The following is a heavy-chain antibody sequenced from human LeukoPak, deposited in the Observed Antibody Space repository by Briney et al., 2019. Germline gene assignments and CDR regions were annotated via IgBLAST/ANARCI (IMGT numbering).Heavy chain of an antibody. V-gene: IGHV1-2*02. D-gene: IGHD1-26*01. Sequence: GASVKVSFKASGYTFTGYYIHWVRQAPGQGLEWMGWINPNSGGTNYAQNFQGRVTMTRDTSISTAYMELSRLRSDDTAVYYCARALRSGSYYKVDYWGQGTLVTVSS. CDR3: ARALRSGSYYKVDY. J-gene: IGHJ4*02. CDR1: GYTFTGYY. CDR2: INPNSGGT.